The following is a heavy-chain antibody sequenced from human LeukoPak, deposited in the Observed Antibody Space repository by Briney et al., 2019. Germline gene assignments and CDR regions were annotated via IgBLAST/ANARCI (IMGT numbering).Heavy chain of an antibody. CDR3: ARDDSSGYYPDY. V-gene: IGHV4-38-2*02. CDR1: GYSISSGYY. CDR2: IYHSGST. J-gene: IGHJ4*02. D-gene: IGHD3-22*01. Sequence: PTETLSLTCTVSGYSISSGYYWGWIRQPPGKGLEWIGSIYHSGSTYYNPSLKSRVTISVDTSKNQFSLKLSSVTAADTAVYYCARDDSSGYYPDYWGQGTLVTVSS.